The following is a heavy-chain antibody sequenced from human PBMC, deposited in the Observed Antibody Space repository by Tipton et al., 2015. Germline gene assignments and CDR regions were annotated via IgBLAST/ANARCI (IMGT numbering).Heavy chain of an antibody. V-gene: IGHV3-33*01. J-gene: IGHJ5*02. CDR3: ARGGSWYGWWLDP. Sequence: SLRLSCEAARFPFSNYGMHWVRQAPGKGLDWVAVVWYDGSEKQYVDSVKGRFTISRDNSKKTVYLQMNSLRDEDTAVYYCARGGSWYGWWLDPWGQGTLVTVSS. D-gene: IGHD6-13*01. CDR2: VWYDGSEK. CDR1: RFPFSNYG.